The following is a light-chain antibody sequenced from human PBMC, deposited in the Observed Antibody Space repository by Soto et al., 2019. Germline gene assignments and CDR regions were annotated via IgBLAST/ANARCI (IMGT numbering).Light chain of an antibody. J-gene: IGKJ1*01. Sequence: EIVLTQSPATLSLSPGERATLSCRASQSVGSYLAWYQQKPGQAPRLLIYDAYNRATGIQARFSGSGSGTDFTLTIRSLEPEDFAVYYCKQRSNWPPTVGQGTKVDIK. CDR3: KQRSNWPPT. V-gene: IGKV3-11*01. CDR2: DAY. CDR1: QSVGSY.